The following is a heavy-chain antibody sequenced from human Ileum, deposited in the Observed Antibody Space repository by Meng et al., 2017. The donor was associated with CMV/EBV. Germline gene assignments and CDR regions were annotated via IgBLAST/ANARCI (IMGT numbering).Heavy chain of an antibody. CDR3: ARSYWSSASCYYRSYFFDY. Sequence: GGSLRLSCAASGFTLSTYSMDWVRQAPGKGLEWVSSISTSSDYIYYADSLKGRFTISRDNAKNSLYLQMNSLRAEDTAVYYCARSYWSSASCYYRSYFFDYWGQGTLVTVSS. CDR1: GFTLSTYS. V-gene: IGHV3-21*01. J-gene: IGHJ4*02. D-gene: IGHD2-2*01. CDR2: ISTSSDYI.